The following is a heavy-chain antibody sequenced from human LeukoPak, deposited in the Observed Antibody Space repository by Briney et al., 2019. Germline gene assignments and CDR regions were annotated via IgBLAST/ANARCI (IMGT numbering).Heavy chain of an antibody. V-gene: IGHV5-51*01. J-gene: IGHJ1*01. CDR2: IYPGDSDT. Sequence: GESLKISCKGSGYSFTSYWIGWVRQMPGKGLEWMGIIYPGDSDTRYSPSFQGQVTISADKSISTAYLQWSSLKASDTAMYYCARGACSSTSCYTVEYFQHWGQGTLVTVSS. D-gene: IGHD2-2*02. CDR3: ARGACSSTSCYTVEYFQH. CDR1: GYSFTSYW.